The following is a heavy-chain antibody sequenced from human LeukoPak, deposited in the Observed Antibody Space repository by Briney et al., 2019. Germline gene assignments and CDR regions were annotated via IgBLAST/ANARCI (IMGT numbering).Heavy chain of an antibody. CDR3: ARDSSSWDAFDI. D-gene: IGHD6-13*01. CDR1: GFTFNTNY. J-gene: IGHJ3*02. Sequence: PGGSLRLSCAASGFTFNTNYMSWVRQAPGKGLEWGSALYSGYITCYPDPGKGRFSIPQDNSKNTLYLQMNSLRAEDTAVYYCARDSSSWDAFDIWGQGTMVTVSS. CDR2: LYSGYIT. V-gene: IGHV3-66*01.